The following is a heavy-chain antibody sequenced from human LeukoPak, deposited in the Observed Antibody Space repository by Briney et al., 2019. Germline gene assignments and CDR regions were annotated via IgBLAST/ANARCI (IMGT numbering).Heavy chain of an antibody. D-gene: IGHD1-26*01. CDR2: ISAYNGNT. J-gene: IGHJ4*02. Sequence: ALVTVSCKASGYTFTSYGISWVRQAPGQGLEWMGWISAYNGNTNYAQKLQSRVTMTTDTSTSTAYMELRSLRSDDTAVYYCARGPLAYSGISGGDYWGQGTLVTVSS. V-gene: IGHV1-18*01. CDR1: GYTFTSYG. CDR3: ARGPLAYSGISGGDY.